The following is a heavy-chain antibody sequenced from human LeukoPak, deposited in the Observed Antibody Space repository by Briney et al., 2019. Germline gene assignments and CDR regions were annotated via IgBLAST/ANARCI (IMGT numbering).Heavy chain of an antibody. Sequence: GGSLRLSCAASGFTFSSYAMHWVRQAPGKGLEYVSAISSNGGSTYYANSVKGRFTISRDNSKNTLYLQMNSLRAEDTAVYYCAKDSPMAVAGTFDYWGQGTLVTVSS. J-gene: IGHJ4*02. CDR2: ISSNGGST. CDR1: GFTFSSYA. V-gene: IGHV3-64*01. D-gene: IGHD6-19*01. CDR3: AKDSPMAVAGTFDY.